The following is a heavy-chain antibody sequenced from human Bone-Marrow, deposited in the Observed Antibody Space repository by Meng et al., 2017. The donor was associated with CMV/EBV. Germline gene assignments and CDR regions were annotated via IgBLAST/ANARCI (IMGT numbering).Heavy chain of an antibody. CDR1: GLTFSSYW. Sequence: GESLKISCAASGLTFSSYWMNWVRQAPGKGLEWVANIKQDGSEKYYVDSVKGRFTISRDNAKNSLYLQMNNLRAEDTAVYYCAREGGGNLDYWGQGTLVTGSS. J-gene: IGHJ4*02. V-gene: IGHV3-7*01. CDR2: IKQDGSEK. D-gene: IGHD3-16*01. CDR3: AREGGGNLDY.